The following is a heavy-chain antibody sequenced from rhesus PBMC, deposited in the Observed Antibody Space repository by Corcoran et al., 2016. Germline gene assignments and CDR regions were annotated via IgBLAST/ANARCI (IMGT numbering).Heavy chain of an antibody. CDR1: GGSISRNY. D-gene: IGHD6-25*01. Sequence: QVQLQESGPGLVKPLETLSLTCAVSGGSISRNYWSWIRQAPGKGLDWIGYMYGSGISTNCTPSLKSRVTLSVDTSEHQLSLKLSSVTAADTAVYYCARQGIAAAGFFDYWGQGVLVTVSS. CDR2: MYGSGIST. J-gene: IGHJ4*01. V-gene: IGHV4S11*01. CDR3: ARQGIAAAGFFDY.